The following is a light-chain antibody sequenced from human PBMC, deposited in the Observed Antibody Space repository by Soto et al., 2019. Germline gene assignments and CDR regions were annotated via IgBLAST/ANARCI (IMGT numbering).Light chain of an antibody. CDR3: SAWDVSLRGPV. J-gene: IGLJ3*02. V-gene: IGLV1-44*01. CDR1: RSNIGSNP. CDR2: TNN. Sequence: QSALTQPPSASGTPGQRVSISCSGGRSNIGSNPVSWYQQLPGTAPRLLIYTNNQRPSGVPDRFSGSKSGTSASLAITGLQPEDEAVYYCSAWDVSLRGPVFGGGTKVTVL.